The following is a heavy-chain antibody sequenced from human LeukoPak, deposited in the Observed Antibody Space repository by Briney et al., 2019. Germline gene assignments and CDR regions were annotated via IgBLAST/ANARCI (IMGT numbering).Heavy chain of an antibody. J-gene: IGHJ5*02. D-gene: IGHD5-12*01. Sequence: PGGSLRLSCVASGFTFSHYWMSWVRQAPGKGLEWVANIKEDGSIEDYVDSVKGRFTVSRDNAKKSLYLEMNSLRVEDTAVYYCVSQQVAPPWGQGTLVIVSS. CDR2: IKEDGSIE. CDR1: GFTFSHYW. CDR3: VSQQVAPP. V-gene: IGHV3-7*01.